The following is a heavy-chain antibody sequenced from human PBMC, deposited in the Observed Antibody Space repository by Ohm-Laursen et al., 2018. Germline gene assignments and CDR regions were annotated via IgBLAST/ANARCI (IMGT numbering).Heavy chain of an antibody. D-gene: IGHD1-26*01. J-gene: IGHJ4*02. Sequence: SLRLSCAASGFTFSNYWMSWVRQAPGKGLEWVANIEQDGSQKFYVDSVKGRFTVSRDAAKNSLYLQMNSLRAEDTAVYYCARFISGSYPDYWGQGTLVTVSS. CDR2: IEQDGSQK. CDR1: GFTFSNYW. CDR3: ARFISGSYPDY. V-gene: IGHV3-7*01.